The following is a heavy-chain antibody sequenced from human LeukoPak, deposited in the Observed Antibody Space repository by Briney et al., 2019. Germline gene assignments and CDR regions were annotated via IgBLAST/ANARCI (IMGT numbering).Heavy chain of an antibody. CDR3: AREGGNGYYFYYMDV. CDR1: AFTFRRYS. Sequence: GGSLRLSCAASAFTFRRYSINWVRQAPGRGLEWVSTISGDSTYKYYADSVKGRFTISRDNAKNSLSLQMNGLRAEDTAVYYCAREGGNGYYFYYMDVWGKGTTVTVFS. V-gene: IGHV3-21*01. J-gene: IGHJ6*03. CDR2: ISGDSTYK. D-gene: IGHD4-23*01.